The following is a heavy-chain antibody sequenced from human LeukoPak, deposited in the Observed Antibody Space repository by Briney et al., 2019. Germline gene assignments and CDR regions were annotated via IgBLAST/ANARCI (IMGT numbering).Heavy chain of an antibody. CDR2: IYTSGST. J-gene: IGHJ5*02. V-gene: IGHV4-4*07. CDR1: GGSISSYY. CDR3: ASQGGSSSWYGGRKYVGWFDP. D-gene: IGHD6-13*01. Sequence: SETLSLTCTVSGGSISSYYWSWIRQPAGKGLEWIGRIYTSGSTNYNPSLKSRVTMSVDTSKNQFSLKLSSVTAADTAVYYCASQGGSSSWYGGRKYVGWFDPWGQGTLVTVSS.